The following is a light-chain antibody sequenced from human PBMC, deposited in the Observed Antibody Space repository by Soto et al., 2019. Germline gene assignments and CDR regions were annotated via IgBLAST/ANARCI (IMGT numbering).Light chain of an antibody. V-gene: IGKV3-15*01. CDR1: ESLTNN. J-gene: IGKJ2*01. CDR3: QQYSYWPYT. Sequence: EMVMTQTPATLSVSPGGRATLSCRAAESLTNNLAWYQQRPGQAPRLLMYGSSTRATGIPARFSGTGSGTEFTLTITSLQSEDFAVYYCQQYSYWPYTFGQGTKVDI. CDR2: GSS.